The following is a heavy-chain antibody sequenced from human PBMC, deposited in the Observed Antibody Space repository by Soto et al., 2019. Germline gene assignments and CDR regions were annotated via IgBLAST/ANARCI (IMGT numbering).Heavy chain of an antibody. J-gene: IGHJ5*01. CDR2: IYWDNDR. Sequence: QITLKESGPTLVEPTQTLTLTCSFSGFSLTNSGVGVGWLRQVPGKALEWLGVIYWDNDRRYNPSLKTRLTITNDTTKNQVVPTLTSVETVDTVAYYGTRRVNYADAWDVDWFDSWGQGTPVTVS. D-gene: IGHD1-26*01. V-gene: IGHV2-5*02. CDR3: TRRVNYADAWDVDWFDS. CDR1: GFSLTNSGVG.